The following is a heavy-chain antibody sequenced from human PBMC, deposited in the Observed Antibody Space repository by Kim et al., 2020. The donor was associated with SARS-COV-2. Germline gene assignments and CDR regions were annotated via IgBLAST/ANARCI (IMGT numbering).Heavy chain of an antibody. D-gene: IGHD3-10*02. CDR2: TSGSAYS. Sequence: TSGSAYSEYADSVKGRFIISRDNVQSSLHLEMNSLRVEDTAVYYCARGSVLWGQGTLVTVSS. V-gene: IGHV3-11*06. J-gene: IGHJ4*02. CDR3: ARGSVL.